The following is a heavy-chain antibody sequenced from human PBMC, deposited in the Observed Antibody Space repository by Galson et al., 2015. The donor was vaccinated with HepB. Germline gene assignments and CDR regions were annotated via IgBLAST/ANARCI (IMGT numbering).Heavy chain of an antibody. Sequence: SLRRSCAASGFTFDDYAMHWFRQSPGKGLGGVSGISWKIGSMGGADSGKGRFTISRDNAKNSLYLQMNSLRAEDTALYCCAREIKEPTVVVVAALGYYYYGMDVWGQGTTVPVSS. V-gene: IGHV3-9*01. CDR2: ISWKIGSM. D-gene: IGHD2-15*01. CDR1: GFTFDDYA. J-gene: IGHJ6*02. CDR3: AREIKEPTVVVVAALGYYYYGMDV.